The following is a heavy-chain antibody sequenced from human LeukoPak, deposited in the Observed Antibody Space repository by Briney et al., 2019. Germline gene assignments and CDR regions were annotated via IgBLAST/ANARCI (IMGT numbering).Heavy chain of an antibody. D-gene: IGHD3-3*01. CDR3: ARGSFTIFGVVIIGEGDAFDI. CDR2: IYHSGST. CDR1: GYSISSGYY. Sequence: PSETLSLTCAVSGYSISSGYYWGWIRQPPGKGLEWIGSIYHSGSTYYNPSLKSRVTISVDTSKNQFSLKLSSVTAADTAVYYCARGSFTIFGVVIIGEGDAFDIWGQGTMVTVSS. V-gene: IGHV4-38-2*01. J-gene: IGHJ3*02.